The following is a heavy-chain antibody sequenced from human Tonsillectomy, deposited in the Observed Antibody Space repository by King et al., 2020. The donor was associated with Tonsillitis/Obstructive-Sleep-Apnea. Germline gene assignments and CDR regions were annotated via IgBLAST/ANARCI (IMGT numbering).Heavy chain of an antibody. V-gene: IGHV3-21*01. J-gene: IGHJ3*02. CDR3: ARAGISSSSTNAFDI. D-gene: IGHD6-6*01. CDR2: ISSSSSYI. CDR1: GFTFSSYS. Sequence: EVQLVESGGGLVKPGGSLRLSCAASGFTFSSYSMNWVRQAPGKGLEWVSSISSSSSYIYYADSVKGRFTISRDNAKNSLYLQMNSLRAEDTAVYYCARAGISSSSTNAFDIWGQGTMVTVSS.